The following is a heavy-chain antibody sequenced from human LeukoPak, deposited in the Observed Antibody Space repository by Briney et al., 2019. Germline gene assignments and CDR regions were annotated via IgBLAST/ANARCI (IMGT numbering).Heavy chain of an antibody. V-gene: IGHV3-30-3*01. CDR2: ISYDGSNK. CDR3: ARDQGYYYVY. D-gene: IGHD6-13*01. Sequence: GGSLRLSCAASGFTFSSYAMHWVRQAPGKGLEWVAVISYDGSNKYYADSVKGRFTISRDNSKNALYLQMNSLRAKDTAVYYCARDQGYYYVYWGQGTLVTVSS. J-gene: IGHJ4*02. CDR1: GFTFSSYA.